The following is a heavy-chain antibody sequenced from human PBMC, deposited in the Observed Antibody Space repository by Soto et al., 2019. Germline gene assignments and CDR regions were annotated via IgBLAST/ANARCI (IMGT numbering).Heavy chain of an antibody. J-gene: IGHJ6*02. CDR2: IYYSGST. Sequence: SETLALTCTVSCGSISSSSYYWGWIRQAPGKGLEGIGSIYYSGSTYYNPSLKSRVTISVHTSKNQVSLKLSSVTAADTAVYYCARHERTVAIFGVIRDYYYAMGVWGQGPTVTVSS. D-gene: IGHD3-3*01. CDR3: ARHERTVAIFGVIRDYYYAMGV. V-gene: IGHV4-39*01. CDR1: CGSISSSSYY.